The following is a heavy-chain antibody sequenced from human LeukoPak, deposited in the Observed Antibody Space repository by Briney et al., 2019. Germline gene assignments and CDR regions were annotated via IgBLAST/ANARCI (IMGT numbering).Heavy chain of an antibody. J-gene: IGHJ4*02. D-gene: IGHD4-17*01. CDR1: GXSISSSSYY. V-gene: IGHV4-39*01. CDR3: ARLPLVTTNPDY. Sequence: SETLSLTCTVSGXSISSSSYYWGWIRQPPRKGLEWIGSFYYSGSTYYNPSLKSRVTISVDTSRNQFSLKLTSVTAADTAVYYCARLPLVTTNPDYWGQGTLVTVSS. CDR2: FYYSGST.